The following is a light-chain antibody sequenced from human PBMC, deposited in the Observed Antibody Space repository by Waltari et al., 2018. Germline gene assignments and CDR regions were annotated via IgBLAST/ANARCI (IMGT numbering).Light chain of an antibody. CDR2: GQD. J-gene: IGLJ3*02. V-gene: IGLV3-19*01. CDR3: LSRDTTSTRV. Sequence: SSELTQDPAVSVALGQTVIITCKGDSLRRSYASWYQQRPGQAPILILYGQDNRPSGIPDRFSGSTSGNTASLTITGAQAEDEADYYCLSRDTTSTRVFGGGTRLTV. CDR1: SLRRSY.